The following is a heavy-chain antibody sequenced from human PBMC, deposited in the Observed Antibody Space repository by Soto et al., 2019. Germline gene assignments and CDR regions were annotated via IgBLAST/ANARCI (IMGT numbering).Heavy chain of an antibody. V-gene: IGHV1-69*04. CDR3: AKDYDILTGYQLKPAWFRY. Sequence: GASVKVSCKASGGSFSSYTISWVRQAPGQGLEWMGRIIPILGIANYAQKFQGRVTITADNSKNTLYLQMNSLRAEDTAVYYCAKDYDILTGYQLKPAWFRYWGQGTLVTVSS. CDR1: GGSFSSYT. D-gene: IGHD3-9*01. J-gene: IGHJ4*02. CDR2: IIPILGIA.